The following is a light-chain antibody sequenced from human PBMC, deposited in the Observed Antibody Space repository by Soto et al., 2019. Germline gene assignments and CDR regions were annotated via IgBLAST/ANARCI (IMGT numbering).Light chain of an antibody. CDR3: QQYNDWPPFT. CDR1: QSISSD. J-gene: IGKJ2*01. V-gene: IGKV3-15*01. Sequence: EIVMTQSPATLSVSPGERATLSCRASQSISSDLAWFQQTPGQAPRLLIYGSFTRATGIPARFSGSGSGTEFTLTNSSLQSEDLAVYYCQQYNDWPPFTFGQGTKLEIK. CDR2: GSF.